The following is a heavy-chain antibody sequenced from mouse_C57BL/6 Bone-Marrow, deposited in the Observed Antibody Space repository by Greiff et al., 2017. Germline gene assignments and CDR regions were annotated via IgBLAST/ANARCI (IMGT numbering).Heavy chain of an antibody. V-gene: IGHV1-64*01. J-gene: IGHJ3*01. D-gene: IGHD2-3*01. CDR1: GYTFTSYW. CDR3: AKGGYCVLSGFAY. CDR2: IHPNSGST. Sequence: QVQLQQPGAELVKPGASVKLSCKASGYTFTSYWMHWVKQRPGQGLEWIGMIHPNSGSTNYNEKFKSKATLTVDKSSSTAYMQLSSLTSEDSAVYYCAKGGYCVLSGFAYWGQETLVTVSA.